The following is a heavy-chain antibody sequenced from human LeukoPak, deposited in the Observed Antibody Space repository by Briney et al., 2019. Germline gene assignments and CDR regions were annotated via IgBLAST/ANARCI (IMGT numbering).Heavy chain of an antibody. CDR2: IYNSGST. Sequence: SETLSLTCTVSGGSISSYYWSWIRQPPWKGLEGIGYIYNSGSTNYNPSLKSRVSISVDTSKNQFSLKLSSVTAADTAVYYCARSAIDAFDIWGQGTMVTVSS. CDR1: GGSISSYY. CDR3: ARSAIDAFDI. V-gene: IGHV4-59*08. D-gene: IGHD6-25*01. J-gene: IGHJ3*02.